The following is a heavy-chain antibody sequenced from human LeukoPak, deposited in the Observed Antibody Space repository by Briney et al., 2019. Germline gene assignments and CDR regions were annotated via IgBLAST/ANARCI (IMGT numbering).Heavy chain of an antibody. CDR1: GFTFSSYW. CDR3: ARDIVVVPAVYDY. V-gene: IGHV3-7*01. D-gene: IGHD2-2*01. Sequence: PGGSLRLSCGASGFTFSSYWMSWVRQAPGKGLEWVANIKQDGSEKYYVDSVKGRFTISRDNAKNSLYLQMNSLRAEDTAVYYCARDIVVVPAVYDYWGQGTLVTVSS. CDR2: IKQDGSEK. J-gene: IGHJ4*02.